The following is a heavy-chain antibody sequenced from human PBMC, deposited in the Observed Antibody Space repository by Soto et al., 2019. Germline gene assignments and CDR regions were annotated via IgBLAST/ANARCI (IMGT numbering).Heavy chain of an antibody. V-gene: IGHV1-18*01. D-gene: IGHD5-12*01. CDR1: GYPFTSYG. CDR2: ISAYNGKR. Sequence: QGPLLQSGDEVQTPGASVRVSCRASGYPFTSYGISWVRQAPGQGLEWVAWISAYNGKRDTAQKFQDRVTMTLDTSTDTAHMDLGDLTSADTAVYYCARGRIVASIHDAFEIWGQGTKVTVSS. CDR3: ARGRIVASIHDAFEI. J-gene: IGHJ3*02.